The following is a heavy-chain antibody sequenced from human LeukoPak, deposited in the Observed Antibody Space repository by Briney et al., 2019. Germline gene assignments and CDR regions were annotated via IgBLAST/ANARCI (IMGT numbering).Heavy chain of an antibody. V-gene: IGHV3-30-3*01. CDR2: ISYDGSNK. J-gene: IGHJ4*02. D-gene: IGHD2/OR15-2a*01. Sequence: PGGSLRLSCAASGFTFSSYAMHWVRQAPGKGLEWVAVISYDGSNKYYADSVKGRFTISRDNSKNTLYLQMNSLRAEDTAVYYCARGGFDEYYPFDYWGQGTLVTVSS. CDR1: GFTFSSYA. CDR3: ARGGFDEYYPFDY.